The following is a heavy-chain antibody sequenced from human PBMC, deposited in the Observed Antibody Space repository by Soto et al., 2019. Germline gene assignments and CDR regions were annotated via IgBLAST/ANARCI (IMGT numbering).Heavy chain of an antibody. CDR2: ISYDGSNK. Sequence: QVQLVESGGGVVQPGRSLRLSCAASGFTFSSYAMHWVRQAPGKGLAWVAVISYDGSNKYYADSVKGRFTISRDNSKNTLYLQMNSLRAEDTAIYYCAKAWGIDYWGQGTLVTVSS. CDR3: AKAWGIDY. V-gene: IGHV3-30-3*01. D-gene: IGHD7-27*01. CDR1: GFTFSSYA. J-gene: IGHJ4*02.